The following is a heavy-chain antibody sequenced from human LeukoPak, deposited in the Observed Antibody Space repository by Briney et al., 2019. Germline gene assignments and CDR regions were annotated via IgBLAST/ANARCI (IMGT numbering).Heavy chain of an antibody. CDR3: ARGGPPGIAAAYYFDC. D-gene: IGHD6-13*01. CDR1: GGTFSSYA. J-gene: IGHJ4*02. V-gene: IGHV1-69*13. Sequence: ASVKVSCKASGGTFSSYAISWVRQAPGQGLEWMGGIIPIFGTANYAQKFQGRVTITADESTSTAYMELSSLRSEDTAVYYCARGGPPGIAAAYYFDCWGQGTLVTVSS. CDR2: IIPIFGTA.